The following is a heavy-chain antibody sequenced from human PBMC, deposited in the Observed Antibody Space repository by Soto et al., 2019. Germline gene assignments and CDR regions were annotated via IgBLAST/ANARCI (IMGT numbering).Heavy chain of an antibody. V-gene: IGHV3-33*01. J-gene: IGHJ3*02. D-gene: IGHD6-19*01. Sequence: VGSLRLSCAASGFTFSSYGMHWVRQAPGKGLEWVAVIWYDGSNKYYADSVKGRFTISRDNSKNTLYLQMNSLRAEDTAVYYCARDIGSGWPDAFDIWGQGTMVTVSS. CDR1: GFTFSSYG. CDR2: IWYDGSNK. CDR3: ARDIGSGWPDAFDI.